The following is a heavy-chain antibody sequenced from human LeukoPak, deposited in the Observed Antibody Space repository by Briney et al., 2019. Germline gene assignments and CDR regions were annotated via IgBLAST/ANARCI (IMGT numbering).Heavy chain of an antibody. CDR1: GGTFSSYA. D-gene: IGHD6-19*01. V-gene: IGHV1-69*17. CDR2: IIPIFGIA. J-gene: IGHJ3*02. CDR3: ARAVKQWLVGYAFDI. Sequence: SVKVSCKASGGTFSSYAISWVRQAPGQGLEWMGGIIPIFGIANYAQKFQGRVTITADKSTSTAYMELSSLRSEDTAVYYCARAVKQWLVGYAFDIWGQGTMVTVSS.